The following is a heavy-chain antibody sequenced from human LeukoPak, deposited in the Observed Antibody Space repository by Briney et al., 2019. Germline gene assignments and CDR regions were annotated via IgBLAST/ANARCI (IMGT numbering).Heavy chain of an antibody. CDR2: IIPIFGTA. CDR3: ARVAGIAAAFDY. V-gene: IGHV1-69*05. D-gene: IGHD6-13*01. CDR1: GGTFSSYA. Sequence: ASVKVSCKASGGTFSSYAISWVRQAPGQGLEWMGRIIPIFGTANYAQKFQGRVTITTDESTSTAYMELSSLGSEDTAVYYCARVAGIAAAFDYWGQGTLVTVSS. J-gene: IGHJ4*02.